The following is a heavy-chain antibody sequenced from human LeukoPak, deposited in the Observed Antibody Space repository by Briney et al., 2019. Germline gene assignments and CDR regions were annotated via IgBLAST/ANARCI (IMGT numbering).Heavy chain of an antibody. V-gene: IGHV3-30*02. CDR1: GFTFSSYG. CDR2: IWYDGSNK. CDR3: AKVPTTVTFYYYYYGMDV. Sequence: PGGSLTLSCAASGFTFSSYGMHWVRQAPGKGLEWVAFIWYDGSNKYYADCVNGRFTISRDNSMNTLYLQMNSLRAEDTAVYYCAKVPTTVTFYYYYYGMDVWGQGTTVTVSS. J-gene: IGHJ6*02. D-gene: IGHD4-17*01.